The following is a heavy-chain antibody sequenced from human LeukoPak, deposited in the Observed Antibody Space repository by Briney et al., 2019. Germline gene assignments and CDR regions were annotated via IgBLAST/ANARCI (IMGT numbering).Heavy chain of an antibody. J-gene: IGHJ6*03. CDR2: IIPIFGTA. CDR3: GAVIRGGYYYYYMDV. Sequence: SVKVSCKASGGTFSSYAISWVRQAPGQGLEWMGGIIPIFGTANYAQKFQGRVTITADESTSTAYMELSSLRSEDTAVYYCGAVIRGGYYYYYMDVWGKGTTVTVSS. V-gene: IGHV1-69*13. D-gene: IGHD3-16*02. CDR1: GGTFSSYA.